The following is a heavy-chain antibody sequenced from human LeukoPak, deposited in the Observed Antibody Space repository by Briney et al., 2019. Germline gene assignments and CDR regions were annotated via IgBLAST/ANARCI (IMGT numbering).Heavy chain of an antibody. V-gene: IGHV3-23*01. CDR3: AKGGSGEIYNWFDA. CDR2: ITTSGEYT. J-gene: IGHJ5*02. D-gene: IGHD3-16*01. CDR1: GFTFSSYD. Sequence: HAGGSLRLSCAASGFTFSSYDLSWVRQAPGKGLEWVSLITTSGEYTYYTDSVKGRFTISRDNSKNTLYLQMNSLRAEDTAVYSCAKGGSGEIYNWFDAWGQGTLVSVSS.